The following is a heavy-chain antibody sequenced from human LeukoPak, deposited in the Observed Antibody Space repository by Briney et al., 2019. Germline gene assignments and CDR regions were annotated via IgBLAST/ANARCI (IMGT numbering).Heavy chain of an antibody. D-gene: IGHD3-3*01. V-gene: IGHV4-59*12. Sequence: SETLSLTCTVSGGSISSYYWSWIRQPPGKGLEWIGYIYYSGSTNYNPSLKSRVTISVDTSKNQFSLKLSSVTAAATAVYYCAREIFGVVTYFDYWGQGTLVTVSS. J-gene: IGHJ4*02. CDR3: AREIFGVVTYFDY. CDR2: IYYSGST. CDR1: GGSISSYY.